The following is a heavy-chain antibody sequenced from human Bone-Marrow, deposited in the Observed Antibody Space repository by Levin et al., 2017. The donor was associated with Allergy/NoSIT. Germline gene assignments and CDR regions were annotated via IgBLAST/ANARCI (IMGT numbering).Heavy chain of an antibody. CDR3: ARDRQARSWYHGGWSFDI. V-gene: IGHV1-69*13. J-gene: IGHJ3*02. CDR2: IIPIFGTA. Sequence: SVKVSCKASGGTFSCYAISWVRQAPGQGLEWMGGIIPIFGTANYAQKFQGRVTITADESTSTAYMELSSLRSEDTAVYYCARDRQARSWYHGGWSFDIWGQGTMVTVSS. D-gene: IGHD6-13*01. CDR1: GGTFSCYA.